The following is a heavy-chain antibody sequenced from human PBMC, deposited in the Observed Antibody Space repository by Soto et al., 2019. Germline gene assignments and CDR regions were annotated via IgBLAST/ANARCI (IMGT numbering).Heavy chain of an antibody. Sequence: ASVKVSCKASGYTFSSYYMNWVRQAPGQGLEWLGIINPSGGYTTYAQRFLGRVTMTSDTSTSTVHMELGSLTSEDTAVYYCVRGEYYSSGSYSNLDYWGQGTPVTVSS. J-gene: IGHJ4*02. D-gene: IGHD3-10*01. CDR1: GYTFSSYY. CDR3: VRGEYYSSGSYSNLDY. CDR2: INPSGGYT. V-gene: IGHV1-46*01.